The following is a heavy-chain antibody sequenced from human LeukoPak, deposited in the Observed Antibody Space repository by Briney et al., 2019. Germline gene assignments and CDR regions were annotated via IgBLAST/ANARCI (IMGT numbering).Heavy chain of an antibody. Sequence: SQTLSLTCAISGDSVSSYSAAWNWIRQSPSRGLEWLGRTYYRSKWYNDYAVSVKSRITINPDTSKNQFSLQLNSVTPEDTAVYYCARATGQEEWLSWGIFDYWGQGTLVTVSS. CDR2: TYYRSKWYN. CDR1: GDSVSSYSAA. D-gene: IGHD6-19*01. CDR3: ARATGQEEWLSWGIFDY. V-gene: IGHV6-1*01. J-gene: IGHJ4*02.